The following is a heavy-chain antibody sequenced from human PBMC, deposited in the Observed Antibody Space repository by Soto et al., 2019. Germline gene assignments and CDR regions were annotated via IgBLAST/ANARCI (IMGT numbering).Heavy chain of an antibody. CDR2: TYYRSKWYN. D-gene: IGHD3-3*01. Sequence: SQTLSLTCAISGDSVSSNSAAWNWIRQSPSRGLEWLGRTYYRSKWYNDYAVSVKSRITINPDTSKNQFSRQLNSVTPEDTAVYYCTRDPEYYDFCSGYYPIYYYYGMDVWGQGTTVTVSS. V-gene: IGHV6-1*01. CDR1: GDSVSSNSAA. CDR3: TRDPEYYDFCSGYYPIYYYYGMDV. J-gene: IGHJ6*02.